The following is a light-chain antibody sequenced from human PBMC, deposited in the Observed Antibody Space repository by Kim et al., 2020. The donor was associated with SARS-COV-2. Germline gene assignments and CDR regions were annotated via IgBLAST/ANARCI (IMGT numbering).Light chain of an antibody. J-gene: IGLJ1*01. Sequence: QSVLTQPPSVSGAPGQRVTISCTGSSSNIGAGYDVHWYQQVPGTAPKLLIYGNTNRPSGVPDRFSGSKSGTSASLAITGLQAEDEADYYCQSYDSSLSPYVFGTGTKVTVL. CDR3: QSYDSSLSPYV. CDR1: SSNIGAGYD. V-gene: IGLV1-40*01. CDR2: GNT.